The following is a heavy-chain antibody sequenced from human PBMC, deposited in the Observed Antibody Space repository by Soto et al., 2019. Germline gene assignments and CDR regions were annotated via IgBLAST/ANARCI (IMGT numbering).Heavy chain of an antibody. CDR3: ARGVIIYYGSGYYFDY. CDR2: MNPNSGNT. V-gene: IGHV1-8*01. D-gene: IGHD3-10*01. CDR1: GYTFTSYD. Sequence: QVQLVQSGAEVKKPGASVKVSCKASGYTFTSYDINWVRQATGQGLEWMGWMNPNSGNTGYAQTFQGRVTMTRNTSISTAYMELSSLSSEDTAVYYCARGVIIYYGSGYYFDYWGQGTLVTVSS. J-gene: IGHJ4*02.